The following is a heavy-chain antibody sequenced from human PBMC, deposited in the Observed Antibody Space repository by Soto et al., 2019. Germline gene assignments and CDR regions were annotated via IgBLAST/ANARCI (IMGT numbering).Heavy chain of an antibody. CDR2: IYYSGST. Sequence: SETLSLTCTVSGGSISSYYWSWIRQPPGKGLEWIGYIYYSGSTNYNPSLKSRVTISVDTSKNQYSLKLSSVTAADTAVYYCARHPTYGPSDYYYYFYMDVWGKGTTVTVSS. V-gene: IGHV4-59*08. CDR3: ARHPTYGPSDYYYYFYMDV. CDR1: GGSISSYY. D-gene: IGHD4-17*01. J-gene: IGHJ6*03.